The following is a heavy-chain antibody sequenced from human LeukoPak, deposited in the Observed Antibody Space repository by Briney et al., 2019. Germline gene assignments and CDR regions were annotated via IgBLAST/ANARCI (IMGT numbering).Heavy chain of an antibody. CDR3: ARGGPMKYCGGDCYFDY. V-gene: IGHV3-23*01. CDR2: ISGSGVST. D-gene: IGHD2-21*02. CDR1: GFTFSNYA. Sequence: PGGSLRLSCAASGFTFSNYAMSWVRQAPGKGLEWVSTISGSGVSTYYADSVKGQFTISRDNSKNTLYLQMNSLRAEDTAVYYCARGGPMKYCGGDCYFDYWGQGTLVTVSS. J-gene: IGHJ4*02.